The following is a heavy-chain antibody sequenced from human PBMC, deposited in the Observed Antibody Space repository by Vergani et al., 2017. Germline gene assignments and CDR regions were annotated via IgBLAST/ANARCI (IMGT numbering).Heavy chain of an antibody. Sequence: EVQLLESGGGLVQPGGSVRLSCAASGFTFSSYAMSWVRQAPGKGLEWVSAISGSGGSTYYADSVKGRFTISRDNSKNTLYLQMNSLRAEDTAVYYCAKDGPDYYDSSGYYFHPFDYWGQGTLVTVSS. J-gene: IGHJ4*02. CDR3: AKDGPDYYDSSGYYFHPFDY. V-gene: IGHV3-23*01. D-gene: IGHD3-22*01. CDR2: ISGSGGST. CDR1: GFTFSSYA.